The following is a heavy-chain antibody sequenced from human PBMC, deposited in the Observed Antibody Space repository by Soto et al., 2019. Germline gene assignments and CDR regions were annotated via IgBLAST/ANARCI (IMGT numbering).Heavy chain of an antibody. Sequence: GGSLRLSCAASGFTFSSYAMTWVRQAPGKGLEWVSSISGSGASTYYADFVKGRFTISRDNSKNTLDLQMNRLRAEDTAVYYCAKGESYYDFWSAYRGWFDPWGQGTLVTVSS. V-gene: IGHV3-23*01. CDR1: GFTFSSYA. J-gene: IGHJ5*02. CDR3: AKGESYYDFWSAYRGWFDP. D-gene: IGHD3-3*01. CDR2: ISGSGAST.